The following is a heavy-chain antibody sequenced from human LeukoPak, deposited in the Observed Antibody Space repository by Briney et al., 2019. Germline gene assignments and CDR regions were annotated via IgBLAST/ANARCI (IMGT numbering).Heavy chain of an antibody. J-gene: IGHJ4*02. Sequence: PSQTLSLTCAVSGGSISSGGYSWSWIRQPPGKGLEWIGYIYHSGSTYYNPSLKSRVTISVDRSKNQFSLKLSSVTAADTAVYYCARSSGYLSYGYWGQGTLVTVSS. V-gene: IGHV4-30-2*01. CDR1: GGSISSGGYS. CDR2: IYHSGST. D-gene: IGHD3-22*01. CDR3: ARSSGYLSYGY.